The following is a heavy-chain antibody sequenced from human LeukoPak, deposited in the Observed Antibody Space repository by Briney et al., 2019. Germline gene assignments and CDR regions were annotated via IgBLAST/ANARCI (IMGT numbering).Heavy chain of an antibody. Sequence: SETLSLTCTVSGGSISSYYWSWIRQPPGKGLEWIGYISYSGSTNYNPSLKSRVTISIDTSKNQFSLKLSSVTAADTAVYYCARGASGYSYGWGQGTLVTVSS. CDR3: ARGASGYSYG. CDR2: ISYSGST. J-gene: IGHJ4*02. CDR1: GGSISSYY. D-gene: IGHD5-18*01. V-gene: IGHV4-59*01.